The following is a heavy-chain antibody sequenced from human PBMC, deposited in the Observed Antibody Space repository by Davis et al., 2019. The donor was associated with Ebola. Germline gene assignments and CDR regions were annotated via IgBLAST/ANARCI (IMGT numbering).Heavy chain of an antibody. CDR3: ARGLSLLAFYCGMDV. V-gene: IGHV1-8*01. D-gene: IGHD2-15*01. CDR2: MNPNSGKT. CDR1: GYTFTSYD. Sequence: AASVKVSCKASGYTFTSYDINWVRQATGQGLEWMGWMNPNSGKTGYAQKFQGRVTMTRNTSISTAYMELSSLRSEDTAVYYCARGLSLLAFYCGMDVWGQGTTVTVSS. J-gene: IGHJ6*02.